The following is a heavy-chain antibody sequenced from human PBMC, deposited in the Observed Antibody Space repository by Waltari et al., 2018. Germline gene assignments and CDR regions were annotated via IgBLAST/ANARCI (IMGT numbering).Heavy chain of an antibody. CDR2: VRSSGSKA. J-gene: IGHJ4*02. D-gene: IGHD1-26*01. Sequence: QVPGKGLEWVSSVRSSGSKAYYADTVKGRFCISKNNSKNTVYLEMNSLEGEGTATYYCAKRGGTGTVAVGGIHCDHWGQGTLVTVSS. CDR3: AKRGGTGTVAVGGIHCDH. V-gene: IGHV3-23*01.